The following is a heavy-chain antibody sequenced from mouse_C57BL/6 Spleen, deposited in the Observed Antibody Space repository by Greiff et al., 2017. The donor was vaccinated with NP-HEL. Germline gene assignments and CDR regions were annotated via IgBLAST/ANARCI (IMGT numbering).Heavy chain of an antibody. V-gene: IGHV1-55*01. Sequence: QVQLKQSGAELVKPGASVKMSCKASGYTFTSYWITWVKQRPGQGLEWIGDIYPGSGSTNYNEKFKSKATLTVDTSSSTAYMQLSSLTSEASAVYYGARSKVVPYFDYWGQGTTLTVSS. CDR1: GYTFTSYW. CDR2: IYPGSGST. D-gene: IGHD1-1*01. J-gene: IGHJ2*01. CDR3: ARSKVVPYFDY.